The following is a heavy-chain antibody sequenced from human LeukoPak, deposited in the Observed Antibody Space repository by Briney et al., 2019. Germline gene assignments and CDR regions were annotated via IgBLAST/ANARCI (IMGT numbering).Heavy chain of an antibody. CDR3: ARYVYYFDY. V-gene: IGHV5-51*01. J-gene: IGHJ4*02. D-gene: IGHD3-16*01. CDR1: GCSFTSYW. Sequence: GASLKISFKGSGCSFTSYWIGWVRQMPGKGLEWMGIIYPGDSDTRYSPSFQAQVTISADKSISTAYLQWSSLKASDTAMYYCARYVYYFDYWGQGTLVTVSS. CDR2: IYPGDSDT.